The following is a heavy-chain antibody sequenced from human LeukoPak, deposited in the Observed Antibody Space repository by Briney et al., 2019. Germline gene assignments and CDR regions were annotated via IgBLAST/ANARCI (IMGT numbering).Heavy chain of an antibody. V-gene: IGHV3-74*01. CDR2: ISSDGSSS. CDR1: GFTFSSSW. D-gene: IGHD5-18*01. J-gene: IGHJ4*02. CDR3: ARSSGYGYDY. Sequence: GGSLRLSCEASGFTFSSSWMHWVRQAPGKGLVWVSRISSDGSSSSYADSVKGRFTISRDNAKNTLSLQMNSLRAEDTAVYYCARSSGYGYDYWGQGTLVTVSS.